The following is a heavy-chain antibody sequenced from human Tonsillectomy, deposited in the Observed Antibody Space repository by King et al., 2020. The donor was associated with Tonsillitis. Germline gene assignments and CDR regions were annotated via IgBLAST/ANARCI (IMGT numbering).Heavy chain of an antibody. CDR3: VKSYGGNSNGLDY. CDR2: ISHDGSTK. CDR1: GFTFSTYS. V-gene: IGHV3-30*18. Sequence: QLVQSGGGVVQPGRSLRLSCAASGFTFSTYSMHWVRQAPGKGLEWVAVISHDGSTKYYADSVKGRFTISRDNSKNTLYLQMNSLRAEDTAVYYCVKSYGGNSNGLDYWGQGTLVTVSS. J-gene: IGHJ4*02. D-gene: IGHD4-23*01.